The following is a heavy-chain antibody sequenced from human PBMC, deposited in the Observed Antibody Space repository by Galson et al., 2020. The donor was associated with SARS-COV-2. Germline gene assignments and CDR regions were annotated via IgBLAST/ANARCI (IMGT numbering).Heavy chain of an antibody. CDR1: GFTFSSYG. CDR2: IWYDGSNK. CDR3: ACSRRFTNCMDV. Sequence: GGSLRLSCAASGFTFSSYGMHWVRQAPGKGLEWVAVIWYDGSNKYYADSVKGRFTISRDNSKNTLYLQMNSLRAEDTAVYYCACSRRFTNCMDVWGQGTTVTVSS. D-gene: IGHD3-3*01. V-gene: IGHV3-33*01. J-gene: IGHJ6*02.